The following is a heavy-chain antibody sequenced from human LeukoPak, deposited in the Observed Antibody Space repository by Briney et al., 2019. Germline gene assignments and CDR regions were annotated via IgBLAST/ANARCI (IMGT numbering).Heavy chain of an antibody. CDR1: GFTFRTYW. Sequence: GGSLRLSCAASGFTFRTYWMSWVRQAPGRGLEWVANIKHDGSEKNYVDSVKGRFTVSRDNTKNSLYLQMNSLRAEDTGVFYCARDQYDSWSRRGNFDSWGQGTLVIVSS. D-gene: IGHD3-3*01. V-gene: IGHV3-7*03. J-gene: IGHJ4*02. CDR2: IKHDGSEK. CDR3: ARDQYDSWSRRGNFDS.